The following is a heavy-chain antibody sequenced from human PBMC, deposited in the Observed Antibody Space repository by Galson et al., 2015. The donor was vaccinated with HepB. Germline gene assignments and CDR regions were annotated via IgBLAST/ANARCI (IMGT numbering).Heavy chain of an antibody. V-gene: IGHV5-51*01. J-gene: IGHJ4*02. D-gene: IGHD3-3*02. Sequence: QSGAEVKKPGESLKISCQASGYSFVNYWIAWVRQMPGKGLELVAVIYPGDSESRYSPSFKSQVTMSVDKSIETAFLQWNSLKASDTAIYYCARSANPDSIFGVVPLRYWGRGTLVTVSS. CDR2: IYPGDSES. CDR1: GYSFVNYW. CDR3: ARSANPDSIFGVVPLRY.